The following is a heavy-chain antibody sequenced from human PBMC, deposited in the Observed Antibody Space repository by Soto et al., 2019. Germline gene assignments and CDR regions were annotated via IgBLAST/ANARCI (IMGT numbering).Heavy chain of an antibody. D-gene: IGHD1-7*01. V-gene: IGHV3-30*09. CDR2: ISSDGNAK. Sequence: QGQLVESGRGVVQPGESLRLSCAVSGLNFRNYYIHWVRHAPGEGLQWVAVISSDGNAKFYADSVQGRFAMARDYPRNPASLEMNSLRNDDAAIYSFAGTLTCLPGFYDWGQGTLDAFSS. CDR1: GLNFRNYY. J-gene: IGHJ1*01. CDR3: AGTLTCLPGFYD.